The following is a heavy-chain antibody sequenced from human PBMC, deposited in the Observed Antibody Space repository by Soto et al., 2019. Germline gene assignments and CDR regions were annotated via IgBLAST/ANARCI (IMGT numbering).Heavy chain of an antibody. V-gene: IGHV4-61*01. J-gene: IGHJ4*02. D-gene: IGHD2-2*02. CDR2: IYSTGNT. Sequence: QVQLKESGPGLVKPSETLSLTCTVSDGSVNSGSYSWSWIRQPPGKGLEWIGYIYSTGNTIYTPSLKSRVTISADTSMNQFSLKLSSLTAADTAVYYCARDSIPFFDYWGQGTLVTVAS. CDR1: DGSVNSGSYS. CDR3: ARDSIPFFDY.